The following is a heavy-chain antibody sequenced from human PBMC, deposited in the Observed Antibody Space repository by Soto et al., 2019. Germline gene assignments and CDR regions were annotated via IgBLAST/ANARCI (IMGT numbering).Heavy chain of an antibody. V-gene: IGHV3-15*01. J-gene: IGHJ4*02. CDR1: GFTFSNAW. D-gene: IGHD3-3*01. CDR2: IKSKTDGGTT. CDR3: TFRYDFWSGTSFDY. Sequence: GGSLRLSCAASGFTFSNAWMSWVRQAPGKGLEWVGRIKSKTDGGTTDYAALVKGRFTISRDDSKNTLYLQMNSLKTEDTAVYYCTFRYDFWSGTSFDYWGQGTLVTVSS.